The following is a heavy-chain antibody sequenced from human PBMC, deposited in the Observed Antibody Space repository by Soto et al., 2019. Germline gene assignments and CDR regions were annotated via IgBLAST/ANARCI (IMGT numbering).Heavy chain of an antibody. CDR3: ARVAGGDRPYYFDY. V-gene: IGHV3-74*01. D-gene: IGHD2-21*02. J-gene: IGHJ4*02. Sequence: GGSLRLSCAASEYTFSSYWMHWVRQAPGKGLVWVSHINNDGSITTYADSVKGRFTISRGNAKNTLYLQMNSLRAEDTAVYYCARVAGGDRPYYFDYWGQGTLVTVSS. CDR2: INNDGSIT. CDR1: EYTFSSYW.